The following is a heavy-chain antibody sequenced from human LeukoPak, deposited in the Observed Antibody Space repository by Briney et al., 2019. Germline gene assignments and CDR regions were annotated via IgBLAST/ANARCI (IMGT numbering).Heavy chain of an antibody. CDR2: IYYSGST. CDR1: GGSISSYY. V-gene: IGHV4-59*01. D-gene: IGHD6-19*01. J-gene: IGHJ5*02. CDR3: ARDPAVAGSSWFDP. Sequence: PSETLSLTCTVSGGSISSYYWSWIRQPPGKGLEWIGYIYYSGSTNYNPSLKSRVTISVDTSKNQFSLKLSSVTAADTAVYYCARDPAVAGSSWFDPWGQGTLVTVSS.